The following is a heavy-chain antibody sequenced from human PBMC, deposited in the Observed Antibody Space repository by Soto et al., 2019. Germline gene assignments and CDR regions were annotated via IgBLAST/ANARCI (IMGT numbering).Heavy chain of an antibody. D-gene: IGHD6-6*01. CDR2: IYSGGNK. Sequence: EVQLVETGGGLIQPGGSLRLSCAASGFNVSTDNMSWVRQAPGQGLEWVSVIYSGGNKFYAESVKGRFTISRDNSKNTLYLQMNSVSVEDKAGYYCARDRSIAGRNYHYGMDVWGQGTTVTVS. V-gene: IGHV3-53*02. CDR1: GFNVSTDN. CDR3: ARDRSIAGRNYHYGMDV. J-gene: IGHJ6*02.